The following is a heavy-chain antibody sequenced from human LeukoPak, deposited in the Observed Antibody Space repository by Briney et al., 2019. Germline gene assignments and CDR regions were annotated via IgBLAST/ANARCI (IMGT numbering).Heavy chain of an antibody. J-gene: IGHJ3*02. CDR2: IYTSGST. CDR1: GGSISSYY. CDR3: ARDEYYYDSSGYSDAFDI. Sequence: SETLSLTCTVSGGSISSYYWSWIRQPAGKGLEWIGRIYTSGSTNYDPSLKSRVTMSVDTSKNQFSLKLSSVTAADTAVYYCARDEYYYDSSGYSDAFDIWGQGTMVTVSS. V-gene: IGHV4-4*07. D-gene: IGHD3-22*01.